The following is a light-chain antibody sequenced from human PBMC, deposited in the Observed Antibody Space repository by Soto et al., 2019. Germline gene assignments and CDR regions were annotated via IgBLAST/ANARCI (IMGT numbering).Light chain of an antibody. CDR1: SSDFGDDKY. CDR2: GVN. CDR3: SSFTTSRIWV. Sequence: QSALTQPASVSGSPEQSITVSCTGSSSDFGDDKYVSWYQQQPGKGPNLLIYGVNSRPSGISNRFSGSKSGNTASLTISGLQVEDEAEYFCSSFTTSRIWVFGGGTKLTVL. V-gene: IGLV2-14*01. J-gene: IGLJ3*02.